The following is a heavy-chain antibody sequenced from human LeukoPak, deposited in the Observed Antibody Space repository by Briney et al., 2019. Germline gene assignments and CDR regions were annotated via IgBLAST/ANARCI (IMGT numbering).Heavy chain of an antibody. V-gene: IGHV3-9*01. Sequence: PGRSLRLSCAVSGFTFDDYAMHWVRQVPGKGLEWVSGISWKSDSIGYADSVKGRFSISRDNAKNSMYLQMNSLRAEDTAVYYCARDLGASIWSGYFHYMDVWGKGTTVTVSS. CDR1: GFTFDDYA. J-gene: IGHJ6*03. CDR3: ARDLGASIWSGYFHYMDV. CDR2: ISWKSDSI. D-gene: IGHD3-3*01.